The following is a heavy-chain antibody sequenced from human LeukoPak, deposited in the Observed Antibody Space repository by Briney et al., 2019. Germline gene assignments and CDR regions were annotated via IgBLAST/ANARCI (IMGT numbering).Heavy chain of an antibody. CDR2: ISGSGGST. J-gene: IGHJ4*02. Sequence: GGSLRLSCAASGFTFSSYAMSWGRQAPGKGLEWVSAISGSGGSTYYADSVKGRFTISRDNSKNTLYLQMNTLRAEDTAVYYCAKYYYDSSGYSYFDYWGQGTLVTVSS. V-gene: IGHV3-23*01. D-gene: IGHD3-22*01. CDR1: GFTFSSYA. CDR3: AKYYYDSSGYSYFDY.